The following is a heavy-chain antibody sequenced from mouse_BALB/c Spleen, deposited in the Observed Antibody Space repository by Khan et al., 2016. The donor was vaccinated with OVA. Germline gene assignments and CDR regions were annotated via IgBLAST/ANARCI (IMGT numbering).Heavy chain of an antibody. CDR2: INPTSGYT. J-gene: IGHJ2*01. V-gene: IGHV1-7*01. Sequence: QIQLVQSGAELAKPGASVKMSCKASGYTFTSYWMHWIKQRPGQGLEWIGYINPTSGYTDYNQKFKDKATSTADKSSSTAYMQLSSLTSDDSAVYYCARDRIDYWGQGTALTVSS. CDR3: ARDRIDY. CDR1: GYTFTSYW.